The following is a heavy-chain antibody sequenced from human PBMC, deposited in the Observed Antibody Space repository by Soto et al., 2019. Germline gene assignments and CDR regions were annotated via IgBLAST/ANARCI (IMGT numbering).Heavy chain of an antibody. CDR3: ARDLAWKRGKVGRYYYGMDV. D-gene: IGHD1-1*01. J-gene: IGHJ6*02. V-gene: IGHV3-11*06. CDR1: GFIFSDYY. CDR2: ISTRSTYT. Sequence: QVLLVESGGGLVKAGGSLRLSCAASGFIFSDYYMSWVRQTPGKGLEWVSYISTRSTYTKYADSVKGRFTISRDNTKNSLYLQMDSLTVEDTAVYYCARDLAWKRGKVGRYYYGMDVWGQGTTVTFSS.